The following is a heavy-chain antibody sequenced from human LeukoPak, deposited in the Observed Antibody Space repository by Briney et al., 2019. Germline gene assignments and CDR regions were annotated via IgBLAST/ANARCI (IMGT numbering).Heavy chain of an antibody. J-gene: IGHJ4*02. D-gene: IGHD5-12*01. CDR2: IKQDGCEK. CDR3: ARDLSGYDIDY. CDR1: GFTFSIYW. V-gene: IGHV3-7*01. Sequence: PGGSLRLSCAASGFTFSIYWMSWVRQAPGKGLEWVANIKQDGCEKYYVDSVKGRFTISRDNAKNSLYLQMNSLRAEDTAVYYCARDLSGYDIDYWGQGTLVTVSS.